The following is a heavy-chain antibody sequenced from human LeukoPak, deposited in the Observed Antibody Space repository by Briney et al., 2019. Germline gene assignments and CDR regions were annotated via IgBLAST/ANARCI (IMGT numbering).Heavy chain of an antibody. CDR2: ISAYNGNT. CDR3: ARGTVVTGFDY. D-gene: IGHD4-23*01. J-gene: IGHJ4*02. V-gene: IGHV1-18*01. Sequence: ASVKVSCKASGYTFTSYGISWVRQAPGQGLEWMGWISAYNGNTNYAQKFQGRVTMTRDMSTSTVYMELSSLRSEDTAVYYCARGTVVTGFDYWGQGTLVTVSS. CDR1: GYTFTSYG.